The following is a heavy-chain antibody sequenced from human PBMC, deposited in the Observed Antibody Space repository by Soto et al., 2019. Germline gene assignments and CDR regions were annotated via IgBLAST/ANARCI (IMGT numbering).Heavy chain of an antibody. CDR3: ARKGVTYSNYGMDV. V-gene: IGHV4-39*01. Sequence: CTVSGGSISSSSYYWGWIRQPPGKGLEWIGSIYYSGSTYYNPSLKSRVTISVDTSKNQFSLKLSSVTAADTAVYYCARKGVTYSNYGMDVWGQGTTVTVS. CDR2: IYYSGST. J-gene: IGHJ6*02. CDR1: GGSISSSSYY. D-gene: IGHD4-4*01.